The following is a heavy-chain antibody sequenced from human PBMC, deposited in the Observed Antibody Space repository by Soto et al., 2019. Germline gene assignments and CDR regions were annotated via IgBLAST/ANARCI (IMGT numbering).Heavy chain of an antibody. CDR1: GYIFTAYS. V-gene: IGHV1-46*01. J-gene: IGHJ1*01. CDR3: AREENCSDGICYSEYFQR. CDR2: VNPSGGST. D-gene: IGHD2-15*01. Sequence: QVQLVQSGAEVKKPGASVKVSCKASGYIFTAYSMHWVRQAPGQGLEWMGVVNPSGGSTNYAQKFQGRITMTRDTYTSTIYMDVSSLTSEDTAVYYCAREENCSDGICYSEYFQRWGQGPLVTVSS.